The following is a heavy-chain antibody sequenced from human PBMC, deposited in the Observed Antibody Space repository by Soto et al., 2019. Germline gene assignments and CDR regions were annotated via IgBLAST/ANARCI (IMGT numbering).Heavy chain of an antibody. CDR2: INHSGST. CDR3: VRDKTTTEIDS. Sequence: SETLSLTCAVYGGTFSGYYWTWIRQPPGTGLEWIGEINHSGSTNYNPSLKSRVTISVDTSKNQFSLKLTSVTAADTAVYYCVRDKTTTEIDSLGQRTPVPVSS. CDR1: GGTFSGYY. D-gene: IGHD1-26*01. V-gene: IGHV4-34*01. J-gene: IGHJ5*01.